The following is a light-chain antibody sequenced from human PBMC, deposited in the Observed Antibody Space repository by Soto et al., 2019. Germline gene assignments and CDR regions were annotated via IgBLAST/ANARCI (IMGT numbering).Light chain of an antibody. CDR3: SSYTSSSLYV. CDR1: SSDVGGYDY. J-gene: IGLJ1*01. V-gene: IGLV2-14*03. Sequence: QSALTQPASVSGSPGQSITISCTGTSSDVGGYDYVSWYQHHPGKAPRLMIYDVSNRPSGVSNRFSGSKSGNTASLTISGLQAEAEADYYCSSYTSSSLYVFGTGTKVTVL. CDR2: DVS.